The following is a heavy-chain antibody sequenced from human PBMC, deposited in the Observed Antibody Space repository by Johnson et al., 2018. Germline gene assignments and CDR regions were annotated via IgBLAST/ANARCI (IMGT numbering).Heavy chain of an antibody. J-gene: IGHJ3*01. V-gene: IGHV3-48*01. CDR2: IAGNSDTA. CDR1: GFTFSSRS. Sequence: VQLLESGGGLVQPGGSLRLSCAASGFTFSSRSMNWVRQAPGKGLELISFIAGNSDTAYHADSVQGRFTISRDNGKNSLFLHMNSLRADDPAVYDCARDYWYGFDLLGQGTMVSVSS. D-gene: IGHD6-13*01. CDR3: ARDYWYGFDL.